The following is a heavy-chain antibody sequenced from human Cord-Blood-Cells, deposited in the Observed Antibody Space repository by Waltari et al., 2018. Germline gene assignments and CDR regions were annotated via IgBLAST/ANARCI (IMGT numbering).Heavy chain of an antibody. D-gene: IGHD6-13*01. CDR1: GGSISSHS. V-gene: IGHV4-59*11. CDR3: ARDTPRSSWYAFDI. CDR2: IYYSGST. J-gene: IGHJ3*02. Sequence: QVQLQESGPGLVKPSETLSLTCTVYGGSISSHSWSWTRQPPGKGLEWIGYIYYSGSTNYNPSLKSRVTISVDTSKNQFSLKLSSVTAADTAVYYCARDTPRSSWYAFDIWGQGTMVTVSS.